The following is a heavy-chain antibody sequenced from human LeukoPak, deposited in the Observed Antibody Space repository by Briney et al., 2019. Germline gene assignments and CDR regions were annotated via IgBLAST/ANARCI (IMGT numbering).Heavy chain of an antibody. Sequence: GASVKVSCKASGYTFTGYYMHWVRQAPGQGLEWMGRINPNSGGTNYAQKFQGRVTMTRDTSISTAYMELSRLRSDDTAVYYCARASQKYYDILTGYWFDYWGQGTLVTVSS. J-gene: IGHJ4*02. CDR2: INPNSGGT. D-gene: IGHD3-9*01. CDR3: ARASQKYYDILTGYWFDY. V-gene: IGHV1-2*06. CDR1: GYTFTGYY.